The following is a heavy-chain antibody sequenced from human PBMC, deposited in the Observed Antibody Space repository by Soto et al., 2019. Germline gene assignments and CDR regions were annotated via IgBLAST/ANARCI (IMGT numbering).Heavy chain of an antibody. V-gene: IGHV4-34*01. D-gene: IGHD6-19*01. CDR3: ARGLFSSGWYSYFDP. CDR2: ISQSGFT. Sequence: QVQLQQWGAGLLRPSETLSLTCAVSSESLRGYYWTWIRQSPGKGLEWIGEISQSGFTNYNPSLESRVNVSVDTSQSQSSLHLTSVTAADTAVYYCARGLFSSGWYSYFDPWGQGTPVTVSS. J-gene: IGHJ5*02. CDR1: SESLRGYY.